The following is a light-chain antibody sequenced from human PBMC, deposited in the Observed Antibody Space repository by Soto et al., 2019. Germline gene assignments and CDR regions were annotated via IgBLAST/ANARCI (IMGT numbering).Light chain of an antibody. CDR3: QQFDSSVT. V-gene: IGKV3-20*01. J-gene: IGKJ1*01. CDR2: GAS. CDR1: QSVSSTF. Sequence: EIVLTQSPGSLSLSPGERATLSCRASQSVSSTFFAWYKQRPGQAPRLLMYGASSRATGITERFSGSGSVTDFTLSISRLEPEDCAVYYCQQFDSSVTFGEGTKVEIK.